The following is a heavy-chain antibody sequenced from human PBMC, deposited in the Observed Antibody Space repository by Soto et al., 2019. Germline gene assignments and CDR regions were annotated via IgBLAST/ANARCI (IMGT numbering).Heavy chain of an antibody. CDR1: GFTFSSYA. J-gene: IGHJ4*02. CDR3: AKKAHRSSWYFPYDSDY. CDR2: ISGSGSST. Sequence: EVQLLESGGGLVQPGGSLRLSCAASGFTFSSYAMSWVRQAPGKGLEWVSAISGSGSSTYYADSVKGRFTISRDNSKNTLYLQMNSLRTEDTAVYYCAKKAHRSSWYFPYDSDYWGQGSLVTVSS. V-gene: IGHV3-23*01. D-gene: IGHD6-13*01.